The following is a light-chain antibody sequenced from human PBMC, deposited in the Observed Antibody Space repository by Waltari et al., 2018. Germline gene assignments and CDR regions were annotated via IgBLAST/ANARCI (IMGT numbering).Light chain of an antibody. J-gene: IGLJ3*02. Sequence: QSALTQPASVSGSPGQSITISCTGTNRDVGSYYRVSWYQQHPGKAPKVMISEVSKRPSGVSNRFSGSKSGNTASLTISGLQAEDEADYYCCSYAGSSTFDWVFGGGTKLTVL. V-gene: IGLV2-23*02. CDR2: EVS. CDR3: CSYAGSSTFDWV. CDR1: NRDVGSYYR.